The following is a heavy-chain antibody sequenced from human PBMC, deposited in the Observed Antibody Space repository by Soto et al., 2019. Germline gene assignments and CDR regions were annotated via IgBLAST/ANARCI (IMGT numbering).Heavy chain of an antibody. CDR2: ISAYNGNT. D-gene: IGHD3-3*01. V-gene: IGHV1-18*01. CDR3: ARDATQLRFLEWLPTGYFDY. J-gene: IGHJ4*02. Sequence: ASVKVSCKASGYTFTSYGISWVRQAPGQGLEWMGWISAYNGNTNYAQKLQGRVTMTTDTSTSTAYMELRSLRSDDTAVYYCARDATQLRFLEWLPTGYFDYWGQGTLVTVSS. CDR1: GYTFTSYG.